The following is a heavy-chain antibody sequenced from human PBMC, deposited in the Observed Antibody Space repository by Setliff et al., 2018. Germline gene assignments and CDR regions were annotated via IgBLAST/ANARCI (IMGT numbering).Heavy chain of an antibody. V-gene: IGHV3-30*02. J-gene: IGHJ4*02. CDR1: GFMFSTYG. D-gene: IGHD3-10*01. CDR2: IRSDGSNK. Sequence: PGGSLRLSCAASGFMFSTYGMHWVRQAPGKGLEWVAYIRSDGSNKYYTDLVKGRFSITRDNSKNTLYLQMSSLRPEDTALYFCARDSSHFIRVLDSWGQGTLVTVSS. CDR3: ARDSSHFIRVLDS.